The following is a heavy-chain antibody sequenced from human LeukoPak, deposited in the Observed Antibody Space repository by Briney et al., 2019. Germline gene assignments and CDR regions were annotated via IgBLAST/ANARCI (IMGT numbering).Heavy chain of an antibody. Sequence: GGSLRLSCAASGFTFSSFSMNWVRQAPGKGLEWVSAISGSGGRTHYADSVKGRFTISRDNPKKTLYLQMNSLRAEDTAVYYCAKGDSGSWVIDYWGQGTLVTVSS. CDR2: ISGSGGRT. CDR1: GFTFSSFS. J-gene: IGHJ4*02. D-gene: IGHD6-13*01. V-gene: IGHV3-23*01. CDR3: AKGDSGSWVIDY.